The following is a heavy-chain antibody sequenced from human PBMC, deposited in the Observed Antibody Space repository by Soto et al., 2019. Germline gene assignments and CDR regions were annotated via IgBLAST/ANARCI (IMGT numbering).Heavy chain of an antibody. V-gene: IGHV3-74*01. CDR1: GFTFSSYW. Sequence: GGSLRLSCAASGFTFSSYWMNWVRQAPGKGLVWVSRINSDGSDTSYADSVKGRFTISRDNAKNTLYLQMNSLRAEDTAVYYCARLDSSSWAFDYWGQGTLVTVSS. D-gene: IGHD6-13*01. CDR3: ARLDSSSWAFDY. J-gene: IGHJ4*02. CDR2: INSDGSDT.